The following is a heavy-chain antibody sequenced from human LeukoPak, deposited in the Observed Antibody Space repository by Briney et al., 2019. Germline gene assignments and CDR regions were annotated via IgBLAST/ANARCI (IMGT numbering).Heavy chain of an antibody. V-gene: IGHV3-48*01. CDR3: ATDLFFGRGY. D-gene: IGHD2-21*01. Sequence: ETLSLTCTVSGGSISSSSYYWGWIRQPPGKGLEWLSYISSRSRTIYYADSVKGRFTISRDNARNSLYLQMNSLRAEDTAVYYCATDLFFGRGYWGQGTLVTVSS. CDR2: ISSRSRTI. CDR1: GGSISSSS. J-gene: IGHJ4*02.